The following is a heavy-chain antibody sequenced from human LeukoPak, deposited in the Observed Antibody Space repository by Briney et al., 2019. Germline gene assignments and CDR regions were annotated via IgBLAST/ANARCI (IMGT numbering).Heavy chain of an antibody. CDR1: GFTFSSYD. D-gene: IGHD2-15*01. J-gene: IGHJ4*02. Sequence: PGGSLRLSCAASGFTFSSYDMSWLRQAPGKGLEWVSNISADGKSIYYTDSVKGRFTISRDNSKSALYLQMNSLRAEDIAVYSCAKRSPPHIFYFDYWGRGTLVTVSS. V-gene: IGHV3-23*01. CDR2: ISADGKSI. CDR3: AKRSPPHIFYFDY.